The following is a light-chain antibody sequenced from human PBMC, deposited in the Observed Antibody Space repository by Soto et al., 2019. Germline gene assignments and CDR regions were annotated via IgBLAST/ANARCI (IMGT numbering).Light chain of an antibody. CDR2: DVT. CDR3: SSFTSSTTRGV. CDR1: SSDVGGYNY. J-gene: IGLJ3*02. Sequence: QSVLTQPASVSGSSGQSITISCIGTSSDVGGYNYVSWYQQYPGKAPKLMIYDVTNRPSGVSNRFSGSKSGNTASLTISGLQAEDEADYYCSSFTSSTTRGVFGGGTKVTVL. V-gene: IGLV2-14*01.